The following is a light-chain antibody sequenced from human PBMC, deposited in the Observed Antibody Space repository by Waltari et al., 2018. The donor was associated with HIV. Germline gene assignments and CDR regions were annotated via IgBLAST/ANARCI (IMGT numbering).Light chain of an antibody. V-gene: IGKV1-39*01. Sequence: DIQMTQSPSSLSASVGDRVTITCRASQTLGIYLNWYPQKPGQAPNLMIYADCRVQSGLPSRFRGSGAETDCNLTIRSLQPEDFATCNCKQSDRTTPPFGGVTNVEIK. CDR2: ADC. CDR3: KQSDRTTPP. J-gene: IGKJ4*01. CDR1: QTLGIY.